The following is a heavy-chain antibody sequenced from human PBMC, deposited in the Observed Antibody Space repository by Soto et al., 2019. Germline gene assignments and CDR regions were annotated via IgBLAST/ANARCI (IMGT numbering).Heavy chain of an antibody. CDR2: ISGSGGST. D-gene: IGHD6-13*01. V-gene: IGHV3-23*01. Sequence: GGSLRLSCAASGFTFSSYAMSWVRQAPGKGLEWVSAISGSGGSTYYADSVKGGFTISRDNSKNTLYLQMNSLRAEDTAVYYCASGPIAAAGPYNWFDPWGQGTLVTVSS. J-gene: IGHJ5*02. CDR1: GFTFSSYA. CDR3: ASGPIAAAGPYNWFDP.